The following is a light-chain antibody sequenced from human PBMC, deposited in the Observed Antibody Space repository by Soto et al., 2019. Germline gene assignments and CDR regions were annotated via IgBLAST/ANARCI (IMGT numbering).Light chain of an antibody. CDR1: QSVSSNY. V-gene: IGKV3-20*01. CDR2: GAS. J-gene: IGKJ1*01. Sequence: EIVLTQSPGTLSVSPGESATLACRASQSVSSNYLAWYQQKPGQPPRLLIYGASSRATGIPDRFSGSGSGADFTLTILRLEPEDFAVYYCQQSFTTWTFGQGTKVEVK. CDR3: QQSFTTWT.